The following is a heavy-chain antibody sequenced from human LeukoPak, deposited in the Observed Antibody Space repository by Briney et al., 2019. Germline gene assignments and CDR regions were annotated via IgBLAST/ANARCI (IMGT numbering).Heavy chain of an antibody. D-gene: IGHD5-18*01. CDR1: GFTFSSYE. V-gene: IGHV3-21*01. J-gene: IGHJ4*02. CDR2: ISSSSSYI. CDR3: ARATDTAMVHYYDY. Sequence: GGSLRLSCAASGFTFSSYEMNWVRQAPGKGLEWVSSISSSSSYIYYADSVKGRFTISRDNAKNSLYLQMNSLRAEDTAVYYCARATDTAMVHYYDYWGQGTLVTVSS.